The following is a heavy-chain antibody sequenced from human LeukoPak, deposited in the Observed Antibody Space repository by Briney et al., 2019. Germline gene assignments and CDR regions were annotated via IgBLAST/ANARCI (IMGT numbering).Heavy chain of an antibody. CDR1: GFTFSSYA. V-gene: IGHV3-30*04. CDR3: AREGSY. Sequence: RPGGSLRLSCAASGFTFSSYAMHWVRQAPGKGLEWVAVISYDGSNKYYADSVKGRFTISRDNSKNTLYLQMNSLRAEDTAVYYCAREGSYWGQGTLVTVSS. J-gene: IGHJ4*02. CDR2: ISYDGSNK.